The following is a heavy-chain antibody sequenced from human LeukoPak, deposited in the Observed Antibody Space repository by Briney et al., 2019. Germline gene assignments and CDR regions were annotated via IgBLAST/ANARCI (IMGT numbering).Heavy chain of an antibody. CDR2: INHSGST. D-gene: IGHD6-6*01. V-gene: IGHV4-34*01. CDR1: GGSISGYY. J-gene: IGHJ4*02. CDR3: ARVKYVYSSSFDY. Sequence: SETLSLTCTVSGGSISGYYWSWIRQPPGKGLEWIGEINHSGSTNYNPSLKSRVTISVDTSKNQFSLKLSSVTAADTAVYYCARVKYVYSSSFDYWGQGTLVTVSS.